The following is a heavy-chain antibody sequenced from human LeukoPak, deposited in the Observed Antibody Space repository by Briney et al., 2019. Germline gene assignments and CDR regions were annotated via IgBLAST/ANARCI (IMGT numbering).Heavy chain of an antibody. D-gene: IGHD2-2*01. V-gene: IGHV1-2*02. CDR2: INPNSGGT. CDR1: GYTFTGYF. CDR3: ARGGFVVVPAATFDY. Sequence: ASVKVSCNASGYTFTGYFMHWVRQAPGQGLEWMGWINPNSGGTNYAQRFQGRVTMTRDTSISTAYMELSRLRSDDTAVYYCARGGFVVVPAATFDYWGQGTLVTVSS. J-gene: IGHJ4*02.